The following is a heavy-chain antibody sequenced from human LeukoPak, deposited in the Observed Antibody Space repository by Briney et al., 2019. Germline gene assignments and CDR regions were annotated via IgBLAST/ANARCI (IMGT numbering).Heavy chain of an antibody. D-gene: IGHD3-10*01. CDR1: GFTFSSYS. CDR2: ISSSSSYI. CDR3: ARGAMVRGVIMGPFDY. J-gene: IGHJ4*02. V-gene: IGHV3-21*01. Sequence: GGSLRLSCAASGFTFSSYSMNWVRQAPGKGLEWVSSISSSSSYIYYADSVKGRFTVSRDNAKNSLYLQMNSLRAEDTAVYYCARGAMVRGVIMGPFDYWGQGTLVTVSS.